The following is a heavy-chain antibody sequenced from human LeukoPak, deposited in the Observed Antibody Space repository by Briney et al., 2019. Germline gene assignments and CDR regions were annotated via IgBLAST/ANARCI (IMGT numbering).Heavy chain of an antibody. J-gene: IGHJ4*02. CDR3: ASSIRDSSSWYGGDSSGPGDY. V-gene: IGHV1-46*01. Sequence: GASVKVSCKASGYTFTSYYMHWVRQAPGQGIEWMGIINHSGGSTSYAQKFQGRVTMTRDTSTSTVYMELSSLRSEDTAVYYCASSIRDSSSWYGGDSSGPGDYWGQGTLVTVSS. CDR2: INHSGGST. D-gene: IGHD6-13*01. CDR1: GYTFTSYY.